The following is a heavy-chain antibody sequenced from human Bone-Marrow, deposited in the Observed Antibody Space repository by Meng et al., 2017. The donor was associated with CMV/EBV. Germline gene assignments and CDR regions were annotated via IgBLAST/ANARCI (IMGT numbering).Heavy chain of an antibody. D-gene: IGHD6-19*01. J-gene: IGHJ6*02. CDR1: GGSFSGYY. CDR2: INHSGST. CDR3: ARLRAVAGPYYYYYYGMDV. V-gene: IGHV4-34*01. Sequence: GSLRLSCAASGGSFSGYYWSWIRQPPGKGLEWIGEINHSGSTNYNPSLKSRVTISVDTSKNQFSLKLSSVTAADTAVYYCARLRAVAGPYYYYYYGMDVWGQGTTVTFSS.